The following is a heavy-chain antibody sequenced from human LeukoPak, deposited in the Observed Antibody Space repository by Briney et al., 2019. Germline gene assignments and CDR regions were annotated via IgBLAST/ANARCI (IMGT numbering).Heavy chain of an antibody. J-gene: IGHJ4*02. D-gene: IGHD3-16*01. CDR2: ISSRGFTI. CDR3: ARTYYDYVGYFDY. V-gene: IGHV3-11*04. Sequence: PGGSLRLSCAASGFTLSDNYMSWIRQSPGKGLEWVSYISSRGFTIFYADSVKGRFTSSRDNAKNSVYLQMKSLRAEDSAVYYCARTYYDYVGYFDYWGQGTLVTVSS. CDR1: GFTLSDNY.